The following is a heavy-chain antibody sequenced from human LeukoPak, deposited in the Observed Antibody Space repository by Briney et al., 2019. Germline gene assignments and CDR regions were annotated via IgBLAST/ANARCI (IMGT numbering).Heavy chain of an antibody. J-gene: IGHJ2*01. CDR3: AKNLLGSESFSWYFDL. V-gene: IGHV3-23*01. D-gene: IGHD1-26*01. CDR2: LTDSGSGT. Sequence: GGSLRLSCAASGVMFSSHGMSWVRPAPGKRLEWGSSLTDSGSGTCYVDSVKGRFTMSRDNSKNTLYLQMNSLRAEDTAVYYCAKNLLGSESFSWYFDLWGRGTLVTVSS. CDR1: GVMFSSHG.